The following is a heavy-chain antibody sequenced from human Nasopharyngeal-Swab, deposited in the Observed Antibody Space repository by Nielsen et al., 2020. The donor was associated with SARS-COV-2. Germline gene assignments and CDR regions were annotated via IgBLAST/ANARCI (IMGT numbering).Heavy chain of an antibody. V-gene: IGHV3-30*18. CDR3: AKGEGGKCVNWFDP. CDR1: GFTFSIYG. Sequence: SLSLSCAAAGFTFSIYGMHWVRQAAGKEMEWVAVISYEGSNKYYADSVNGRFTISRDNSKNTLYLKINRLRDDDTAVYYCAKGEGGKCVNWFDPWGQGTLVTVSS. J-gene: IGHJ5*02. D-gene: IGHD4-23*01. CDR2: ISYEGSNK.